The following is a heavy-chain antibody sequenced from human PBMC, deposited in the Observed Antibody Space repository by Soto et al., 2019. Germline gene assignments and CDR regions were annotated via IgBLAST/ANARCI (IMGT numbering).Heavy chain of an antibody. V-gene: IGHV3-33*01. CDR1: GFTFSSYG. CDR3: ARDRVNEGMDGYYYYGMDV. Sequence: GGSLRLSCAASGFTFSSYGMHWVRQAPGKGLEWVAVIWYDGSNKYYADSVKGRFTISRDNSKNTLYLQMNSLRAEDTAVYYCARDRVNEGMDGYYYYGMDVWGQGTTVTVSS. J-gene: IGHJ6*02. CDR2: IWYDGSNK.